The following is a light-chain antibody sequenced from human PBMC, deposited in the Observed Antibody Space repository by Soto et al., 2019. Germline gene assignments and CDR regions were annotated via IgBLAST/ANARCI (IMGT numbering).Light chain of an antibody. CDR2: GVS. CDR3: QQYNNWPWT. J-gene: IGKJ1*01. Sequence: EIGMTQSPSTLSVSPGERATLSCRASQSVSSRLAWYQQKPGQAPRLLIYGVSTRATGIPARFSGSGSGTEFTLTISSLQSEDFALYYCQQYNNWPWTFGQGTKVDIK. CDR1: QSVSSR. V-gene: IGKV3-15*01.